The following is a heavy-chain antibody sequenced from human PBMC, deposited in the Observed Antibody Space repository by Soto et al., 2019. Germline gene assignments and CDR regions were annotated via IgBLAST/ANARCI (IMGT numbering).Heavy chain of an antibody. Sequence: QITLKESGPTLVKPTQTLTLTCTFSGFSLSTSGVGVGWIRQPPGKALEWLALIFGDDDKRYSSSLRSRLTITKATSKNQVALTMPNMDPVDTATYFCAQSRRKIRGTPGYYSMDVWGQGPTVTVSS. CDR3: AQSRRKIRGTPGYYSMDV. J-gene: IGHJ6*02. V-gene: IGHV2-5*02. CDR2: IFGDDDK. D-gene: IGHD3-10*01. CDR1: GFSLSTSGVG.